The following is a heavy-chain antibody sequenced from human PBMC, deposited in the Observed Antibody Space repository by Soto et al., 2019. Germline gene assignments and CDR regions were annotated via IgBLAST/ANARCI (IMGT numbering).Heavy chain of an antibody. V-gene: IGHV4-61*01. J-gene: IGHJ5*02. CDR3: ARYDAESGSNKLDP. CDR2: IYYTGNT. CDR1: GGSVSSRSHF. Sequence: QVRLQESGPGVVKPSDTLSVTCTVSGGSVSSRSHFWSWIRQPPGGGLQWIGYIYYTGNTNYSPSLKSRATLSVDTSRNQFSLRLTSVTAADTAIYYCARYDAESGSNKLDPWGQGTLVTVSS. D-gene: IGHD5-12*01.